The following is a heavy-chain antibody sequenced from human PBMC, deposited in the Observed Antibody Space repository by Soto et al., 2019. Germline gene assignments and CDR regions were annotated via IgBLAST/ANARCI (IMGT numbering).Heavy chain of an antibody. V-gene: IGHV1-3*01. CDR2: INAGKGDT. Sequence: GASVKVSCKASGYTFTNYAIHLLRQAPGQGLEWMGWINAGKGDTKYPQRFQGRVTITRDTSASTAYMELSSLRSEDTAVYYCARNILGGTTDYWGPGTLVTVSS. CDR3: ARNILGGTTDY. D-gene: IGHD1-7*01. CDR1: GYTFTNYA. J-gene: IGHJ4*02.